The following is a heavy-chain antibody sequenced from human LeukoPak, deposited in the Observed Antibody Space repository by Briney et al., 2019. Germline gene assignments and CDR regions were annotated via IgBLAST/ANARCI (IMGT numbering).Heavy chain of an antibody. Sequence: GGSLRLSCTASGFTFGDYAMSWVRQAPGKGLEWVGFIRSKAYGGTTEYAASVKGRFTISRDDSKSIAYLQMNSLKTEDTAVYYCTRDHWDMYSGSYCSDYWGQGTLVTVSS. J-gene: IGHJ4*02. CDR3: TRDHWDMYSGSYCSDY. CDR2: IRSKAYGGTT. CDR1: GFTFGDYA. D-gene: IGHD1-26*01. V-gene: IGHV3-49*04.